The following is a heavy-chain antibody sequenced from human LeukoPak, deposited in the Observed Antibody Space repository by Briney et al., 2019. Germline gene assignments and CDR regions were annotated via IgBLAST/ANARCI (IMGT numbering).Heavy chain of an antibody. D-gene: IGHD7-27*01. J-gene: IGHJ4*02. CDR2: INPNSGGT. Sequence: ASVKVSCKASGGTFSSYAISWVRQAPGQGLEWMGWINPNSGGTNSAQKFQGRVTMTRDTSISTAYMELTRLRSDGTAVYYCARGPHWDPHFDYWGQGTLVTVSS. CDR3: ARGPHWDPHFDY. V-gene: IGHV1-2*02. CDR1: GGTFSSYA.